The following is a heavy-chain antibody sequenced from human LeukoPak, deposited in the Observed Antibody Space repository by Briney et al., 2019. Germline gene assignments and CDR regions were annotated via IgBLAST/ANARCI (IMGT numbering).Heavy chain of an antibody. CDR1: GGSISSYY. D-gene: IGHD2/OR15-2a*01. J-gene: IGHJ6*02. CDR3: ARGSQGYFDYYYYGMDV. Sequence: PSETLSLTCTVSGGSISSYYWSWIRQPPGKGLEQIGYIYYSGSTNYNPSLKSRVTISVDTSKNQFSLKLSSVTAADTAVYYCARGSQGYFDYYYYGMDVWGQGTTVTVSS. V-gene: IGHV4-59*01. CDR2: IYYSGST.